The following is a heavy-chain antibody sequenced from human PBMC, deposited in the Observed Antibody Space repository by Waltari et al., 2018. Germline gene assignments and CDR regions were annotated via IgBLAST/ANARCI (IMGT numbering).Heavy chain of an antibody. CDR1: GGSISSSSYY. Sequence: QLQLQESGPGLVKPSETLSLTCTVSGGSISSSSYYWGWIRQPPGKGLEWIGSIYYSGSTYYNQSLKSRVTISVDTSKNQFSLKLSSVTAADTAVYYCARETNTGDGNWFDPWGQGTLVTVSS. D-gene: IGHD7-27*01. J-gene: IGHJ5*02. CDR2: IYYSGST. V-gene: IGHV4-39*02. CDR3: ARETNTGDGNWFDP.